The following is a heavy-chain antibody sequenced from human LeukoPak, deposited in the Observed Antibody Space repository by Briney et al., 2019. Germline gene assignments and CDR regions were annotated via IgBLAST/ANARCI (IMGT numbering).Heavy chain of an antibody. V-gene: IGHV4-39*01. J-gene: IGHJ4*02. CDR3: ARRPYYDFWSGYYLL. CDR1: GGSISSSSYY. CDR2: IYYSGST. D-gene: IGHD3-3*01. Sequence: SETLSLTCTVSGGSISSSSYYWGWIRQPPGKGLEWIGSIYYSGSTYYNPSLKSRVTISVDTSKNQFSLKLSSVTAADTAVYYCARRPYYDFWSGYYLLWGQGTLVTVSS.